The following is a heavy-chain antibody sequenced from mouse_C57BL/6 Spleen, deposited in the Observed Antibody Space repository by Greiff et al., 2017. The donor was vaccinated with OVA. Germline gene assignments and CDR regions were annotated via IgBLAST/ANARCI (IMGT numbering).Heavy chain of an antibody. CDR1: GYTFTDYY. V-gene: IGHV1-19*01. J-gene: IGHJ1*03. CDR2: INPYNGGT. CDR3: ARSPANWDWYVDG. Sequence: EVQLVESGPVLVKPGASVKMSCKASGYTFTDYYMNWVKQSHGKSLEWIGVINPYNGGTSYNQKFKGKATLTVDKSSSTAYMELNSLTSEDSAVYYGARSPANWDWYVDGWGTGTTVTVSS. D-gene: IGHD4-1*01.